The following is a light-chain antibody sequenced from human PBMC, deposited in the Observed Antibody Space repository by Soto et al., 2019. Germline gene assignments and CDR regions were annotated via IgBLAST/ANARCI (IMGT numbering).Light chain of an antibody. CDR2: DVS. J-gene: IGLJ3*02. V-gene: IGLV2-11*01. Sequence: QSALTQPRSVSGSPGQSATISCTGTSSDVGDYNYVSWYQQYPGNAPKLVIYDVSKRPSGVPDRFSGSKSGNTASLTISGLQAEDEADYYCCSFAGSYNFWVFGGGTKLTVL. CDR3: CSFAGSYNFWV. CDR1: SSDVGDYNY.